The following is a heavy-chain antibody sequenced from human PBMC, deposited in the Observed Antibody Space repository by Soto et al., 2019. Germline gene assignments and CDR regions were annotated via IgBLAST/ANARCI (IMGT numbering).Heavy chain of an antibody. CDR2: IYYSGST. V-gene: IGHV4-59*01. CDR1: GGSISSYY. J-gene: IGHJ6*03. D-gene: IGHD1-1*01. Sequence: SETLSLTCTVSGGSISSYYWSWIRQPPGKGLEWIGYIYYSGSTNYNPSLKSRVTISVDTSKNQFSLKLSSVTAADTAVYYCTRGTGDDYYYYYMDVWGKGTKVTVSS. CDR3: TRGTGDDYYYYYMDV.